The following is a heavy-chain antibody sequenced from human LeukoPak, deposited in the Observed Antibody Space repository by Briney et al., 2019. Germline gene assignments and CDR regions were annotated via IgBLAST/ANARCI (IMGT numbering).Heavy chain of an antibody. CDR1: GFTFSSYS. V-gene: IGHV3-48*01. CDR3: ARDGRFGEFYFDY. Sequence: PAGSLRLSCAASGFTFSSYSMNWVRQAPGKGLEWVSYISSSSSTIYYADSVKGRFTISRDNAKNSLYLQMNSLRAEDTAVYYCARDGRFGEFYFDYWGQGTLVTVSS. CDR2: ISSSSSTI. J-gene: IGHJ4*02. D-gene: IGHD3-10*01.